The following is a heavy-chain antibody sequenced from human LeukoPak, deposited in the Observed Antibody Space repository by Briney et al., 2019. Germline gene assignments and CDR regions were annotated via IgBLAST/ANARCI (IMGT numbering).Heavy chain of an antibody. Sequence: PGGSLRLSCAASGFTFSSYSMNWVRQAPGKGLEWVSYISSSSSTIYYADSVKGRFTISRDNAKNSLYLQMNSLRAEDTAVYYCARDWQTSGFDYWGLGTLLIVSS. CDR2: ISSSSSTI. CDR1: GFTFSSYS. V-gene: IGHV3-48*01. J-gene: IGHJ4*02. D-gene: IGHD3-10*01. CDR3: ARDWQTSGFDY.